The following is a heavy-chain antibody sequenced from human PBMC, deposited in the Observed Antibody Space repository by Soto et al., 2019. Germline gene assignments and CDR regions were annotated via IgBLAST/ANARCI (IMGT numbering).Heavy chain of an antibody. V-gene: IGHV3-33*01. J-gene: IGHJ4*02. CDR1: GFTFSSYG. Sequence: GGSLRLSCAASGFTFSSYGMHWVRQAPGKGLEWVAVIWYDGSNKYYADSVKGRFTISRDNSKNTLYLQMNSLRAEDTAVYYCARVAGYSYGYFDYWGQGTLVTVSS. CDR2: IWYDGSNK. CDR3: ARVAGYSYGYFDY. D-gene: IGHD5-18*01.